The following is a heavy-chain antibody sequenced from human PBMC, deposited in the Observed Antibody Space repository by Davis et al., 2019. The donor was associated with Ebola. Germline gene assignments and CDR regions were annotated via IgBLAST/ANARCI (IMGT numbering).Heavy chain of an antibody. CDR1: GGTFSSYA. J-gene: IGHJ6*02. D-gene: IGHD2-2*01. V-gene: IGHV1-2*02. CDR2: INPDSGGT. CDR3: ARERTREFGLDV. Sequence: ASVKVSCKASGGTFSSYAISWVRQAPGQGLEWMGWINPDSGGTNYAQRFQGRVTMTRDTSISTAYMDLSRLRSDDTAVYYCARERTREFGLDVWGQETTVTVSS.